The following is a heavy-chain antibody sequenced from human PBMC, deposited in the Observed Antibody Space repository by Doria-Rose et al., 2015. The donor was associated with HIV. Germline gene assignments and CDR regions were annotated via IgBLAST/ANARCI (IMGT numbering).Heavy chain of an antibody. CDR2: IVSDDER. Sequence: SGPVLVKPTETLTPTCTVSGVSLSSPGMGVSWIRQPPGKALAWLAHIVSDDERSYKTSLKSRLTISRGTSKSQVVLTMTDMDPVDTATYYCARIKSSRWYHKYYFDFWGQGTLVIVSA. D-gene: IGHD6-13*01. CDR3: ARIKSSRWYHKYYFDF. J-gene: IGHJ4*02. V-gene: IGHV2-26*01. CDR1: GVSLSSPGMG.